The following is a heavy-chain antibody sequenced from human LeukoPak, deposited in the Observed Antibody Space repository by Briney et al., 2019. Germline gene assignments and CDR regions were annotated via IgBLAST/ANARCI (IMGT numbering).Heavy chain of an antibody. J-gene: IGHJ3*02. V-gene: IGHV3-30*04. Sequence: PGGSLRLSCAASGFTFSSYAMHWVRQAPGTGLEWVAVMSYDGSDEYYADSVKGRFTISRDNSKNTLYLQMNSLRAEDTAVYYCARGSSTGWYHPFDIWGQGTMVTVSS. CDR1: GFTFSSYA. CDR3: ARGSSTGWYHPFDI. D-gene: IGHD6-19*01. CDR2: MSYDGSDE.